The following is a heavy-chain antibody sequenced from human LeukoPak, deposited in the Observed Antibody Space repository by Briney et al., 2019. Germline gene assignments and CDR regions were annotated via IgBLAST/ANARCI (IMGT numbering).Heavy chain of an antibody. V-gene: IGHV3-23*01. Sequence: GGSLRLSCAASGFSFNIYWMSWVRQAPGKGLEWVSAISGSGGSTYYADSVKGRFTISRDNSKNTLYLQMNSLRAEDTAVYYCAKHDRRSVAGTVGVDYWGQGTLVTVSS. J-gene: IGHJ4*02. CDR1: GFSFNIYW. CDR2: ISGSGGST. CDR3: AKHDRRSVAGTVGVDY. D-gene: IGHD6-19*01.